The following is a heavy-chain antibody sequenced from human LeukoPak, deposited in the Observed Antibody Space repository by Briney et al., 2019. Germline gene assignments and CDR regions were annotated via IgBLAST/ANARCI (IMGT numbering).Heavy chain of an antibody. J-gene: IGHJ3*02. CDR3: ARDPHNIVVVPAARSGAFDI. CDR1: GGTFSSYA. Sequence: GASVKVSCKASGGTFSSYAISWVRQAPGQGLEWMGGIIPIFGTANYAQKFQGRVMITADESTSTAYMELSSLRSEDTAVYYCARDPHNIVVVPAARSGAFDIWGQGTMVTVSS. D-gene: IGHD2-2*01. CDR2: IIPIFGTA. V-gene: IGHV1-69*13.